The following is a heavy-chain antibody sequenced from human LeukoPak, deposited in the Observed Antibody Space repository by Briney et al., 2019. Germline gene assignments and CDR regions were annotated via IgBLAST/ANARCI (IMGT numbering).Heavy chain of an antibody. J-gene: IGHJ3*02. V-gene: IGHV1-69*06. Sequence: SVKVSCKASGGTFSSYAISWVRQAPGQGLEWMGGIIPIFGTANFAQRFQGRVTITADKSTGTAYMELNSLRSEDTAVYYCARGSRITYSHDAFDIWGQGTMVTVSS. CDR2: IIPIFGTA. D-gene: IGHD1-20*01. CDR1: GGTFSSYA. CDR3: ARGSRITYSHDAFDI.